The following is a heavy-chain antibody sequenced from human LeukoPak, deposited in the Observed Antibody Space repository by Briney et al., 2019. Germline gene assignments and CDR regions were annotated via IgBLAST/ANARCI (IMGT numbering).Heavy chain of an antibody. Sequence: SETLSLTCTVSGGSISSYYWSWIRQPPGKGLEWIGYIYYSGSTNYNPSLKSRVTISVDTSKNQFSLKLSSVTAADTAVYYCARATLGYCSSTSCQDYYYMDVWGKGTTVTVSS. V-gene: IGHV4-59*01. J-gene: IGHJ6*03. CDR1: GGSISSYY. CDR2: IYYSGST. CDR3: ARATLGYCSSTSCQDYYYMDV. D-gene: IGHD2-2*01.